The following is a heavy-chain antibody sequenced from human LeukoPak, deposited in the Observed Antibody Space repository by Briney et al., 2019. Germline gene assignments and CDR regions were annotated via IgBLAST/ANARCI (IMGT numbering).Heavy chain of an antibody. CDR1: GGSITSSSYN. Sequence: PSETLSLTCTVSGGSITSSSYNWGWIRQPPGKGLEWIGYIYYSGSTKYNPSLKSRVTISVDTSKNQFSLRLSSVTAADTAVYYCARDWGVSARPGYMDVWGKGTTVTVSS. J-gene: IGHJ6*03. CDR2: IYYSGST. CDR3: ARDWGVSARPGYMDV. D-gene: IGHD6-6*01. V-gene: IGHV4-61*05.